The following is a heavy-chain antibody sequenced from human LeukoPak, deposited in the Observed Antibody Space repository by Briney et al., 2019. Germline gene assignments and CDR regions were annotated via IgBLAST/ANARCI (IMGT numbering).Heavy chain of an antibody. CDR1: GFTFSNYW. J-gene: IGHJ6*02. CDR3: ARDEMATSYPYYYYGMDV. V-gene: IGHV3-48*04. D-gene: IGHD5-24*01. Sequence: GGSLRLSCVASGFTFSNYWMGWVRQAPGKGLEWVSYISSSSSTIYYADSVKGRFTISRDNAKNSLYLQMNSLRAEDTAVYYCARDEMATSYPYYYYGMDVWGQGTTVTVSS. CDR2: ISSSSSTI.